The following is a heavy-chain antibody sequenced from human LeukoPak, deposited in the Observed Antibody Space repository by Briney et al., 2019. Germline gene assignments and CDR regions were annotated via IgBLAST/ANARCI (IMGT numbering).Heavy chain of an antibody. J-gene: IGHJ5*02. CDR3: ARGKEKYDYVWGSYRPHNWFDP. Sequence: SETLSLTCTVYGGSISSYYWSWIRQPAGKGLEWIGRIYTSGSTNYNPSLKSRVTMSVDTSKNQFSLKLSSVTAADTAVYYCARGKEKYDYVWGSYRPHNWFDPWGQGTLVTVSS. CDR2: IYTSGST. V-gene: IGHV4-4*07. D-gene: IGHD3-16*02. CDR1: GGSISSYY.